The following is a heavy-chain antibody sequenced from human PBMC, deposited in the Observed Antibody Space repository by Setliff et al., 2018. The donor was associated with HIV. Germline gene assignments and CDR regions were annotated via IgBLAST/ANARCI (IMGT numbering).Heavy chain of an antibody. J-gene: IGHJ3*02. CDR2: IIPPFPTS. D-gene: IGHD3-10*01. V-gene: IGHV1-69*13. Sequence: SVKVSCKASGGTFNTYAISWVRQAPGQGLEWMGGIIPPFPTSTYAQKFQGRVTMTADESTSTTYMDLNNLRSEDTAVYYCARGPPYFGSGSRPVAFDIWGQGTMVTVSS. CDR1: GGTFNTYA. CDR3: ARGPPYFGSGSRPVAFDI.